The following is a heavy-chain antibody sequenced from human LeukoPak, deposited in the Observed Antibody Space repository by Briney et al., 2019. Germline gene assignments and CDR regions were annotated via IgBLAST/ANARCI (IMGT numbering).Heavy chain of an antibody. D-gene: IGHD6-19*01. V-gene: IGHV3-23*01. CDR3: AKVNPPRGGRSGWYEANDY. CDR2: ISDSGGST. Sequence: GGSLRLSCAASGFTVNSYAMSWVRQAPGKGLEWVSTISDSGGSTYFADSVKGRFTISRDNSKNTLYLQMNSLRVDDTAIYYCAKVNPPRGGRSGWYEANDYWGQGTLVTVSS. J-gene: IGHJ4*02. CDR1: GFTVNSYA.